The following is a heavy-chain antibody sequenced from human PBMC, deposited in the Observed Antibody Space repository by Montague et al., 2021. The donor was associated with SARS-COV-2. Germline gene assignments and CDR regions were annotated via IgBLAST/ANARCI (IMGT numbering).Heavy chain of an antibody. V-gene: IGHV4-39*01. CDR1: GGSISSSSYY. J-gene: IGHJ4*02. D-gene: IGHD3-22*01. CDR2: IYHSGST. CDR3: ARHGKTRIAMIVVVIGYFDH. Sequence: SETLSLTCTVSGGSISSSSYYWGWIRQPPGKGREGVVSIYHSGSTYYNPSLKSRFTISVDTSKNQFSLKLSAVTAADTSVYYWARHGKTRIAMIVVVIGYFDHWGQGTLVTVSS.